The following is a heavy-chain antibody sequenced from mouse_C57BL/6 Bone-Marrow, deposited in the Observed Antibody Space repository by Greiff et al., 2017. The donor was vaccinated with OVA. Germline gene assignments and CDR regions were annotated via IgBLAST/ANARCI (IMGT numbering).Heavy chain of an antibody. D-gene: IGHD1-1*01. Sequence: QVQLQQSGAELVKPGTSVKISCKASGYAFSSYWMNWVKQRPGKGLEWIGQIYPGDGDTNYNGKFKGKATLTADKSSSTAYMQLSSLTSEDSAVYFCAREGSRSWFAYWGQGTLVTVSA. CDR1: GYAFSSYW. J-gene: IGHJ3*01. CDR2: IYPGDGDT. CDR3: AREGSRSWFAY. V-gene: IGHV1-80*01.